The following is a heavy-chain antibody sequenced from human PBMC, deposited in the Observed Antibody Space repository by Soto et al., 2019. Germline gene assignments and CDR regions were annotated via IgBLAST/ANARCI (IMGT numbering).Heavy chain of an antibody. V-gene: IGHV1-69*01. J-gene: IGHJ6*02. Sequence: QVQLVQSGAEVKKTGSSVKVSCKASGGTFSIYGFSWVRQAPGQGPEWIGGIIPILTTPNYAQKFHGRVTIVADESTPTVYMELSRLKSEETAVYYCATSVGIAPTGEDGMDVLGQGTSVSVSS. D-gene: IGHD2-8*02. CDR2: IIPILTTP. CDR1: GGTFSIYG. CDR3: ATSVGIAPTGEDGMDV.